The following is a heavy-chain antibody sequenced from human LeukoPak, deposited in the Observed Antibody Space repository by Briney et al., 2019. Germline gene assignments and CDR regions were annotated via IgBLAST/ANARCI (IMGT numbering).Heavy chain of an antibody. J-gene: IGHJ3*02. Sequence: PGGSLRLSCAASGFTFSSHSMNWVRQAPGKGLEWVSSISSSSSYIYYADSVKDRFTISRDNAKNSLYLQMNSLRAEDTAVYYCARDNGYYDSSGYYADAFDIWGQGTMVTVSS. CDR1: GFTFSSHS. CDR2: ISSSSSYI. V-gene: IGHV3-21*01. D-gene: IGHD3-22*01. CDR3: ARDNGYYDSSGYYADAFDI.